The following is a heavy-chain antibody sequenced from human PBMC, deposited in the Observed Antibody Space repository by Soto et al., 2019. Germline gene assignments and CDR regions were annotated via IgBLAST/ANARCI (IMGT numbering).Heavy chain of an antibody. D-gene: IGHD3-10*01. Sequence: PSETLSLTCAVYGGSFSGYYCSWIRQPPGKGLEWIGEINHSGTTNYNPSLKSRVTISVDTSRNQFSLKVNSVTAADTAVYYCAREGGRGEGYNAVDFWGLGTLVTVSS. CDR2: INHSGTT. CDR3: AREGGRGEGYNAVDF. V-gene: IGHV4-34*01. CDR1: GGSFSGYY. J-gene: IGHJ4*02.